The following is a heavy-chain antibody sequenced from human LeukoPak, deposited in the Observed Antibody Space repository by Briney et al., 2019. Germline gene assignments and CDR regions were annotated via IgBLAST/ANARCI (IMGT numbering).Heavy chain of an antibody. CDR1: GGSISSSSYY. Sequence: PSETLSLTCTVSGGSISSSSYYWGWIRQPPGKGLEWIGSIYYSGSTYYNPSLKRRVTISVDTSKNQFSLKLSSVTAADTAVYYCARSMSGYYDSSGYDAFDIWGQGTMVTVSS. J-gene: IGHJ3*02. CDR2: IYYSGST. V-gene: IGHV4-39*01. CDR3: ARSMSGYYDSSGYDAFDI. D-gene: IGHD3-22*01.